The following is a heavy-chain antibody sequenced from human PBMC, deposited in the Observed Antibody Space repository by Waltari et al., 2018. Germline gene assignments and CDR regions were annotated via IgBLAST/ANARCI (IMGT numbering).Heavy chain of an antibody. Sequence: EVQLVESGGGLVQPGGSLRLSCAASGFTFSSYEMNWVRQAPGKGLEWVSSISSSSSYIYYADSVKGRFTITRDNAKNSLYLQMNSLRAEDTAVYYCARTTYEDYWGQGTLVTVSS. J-gene: IGHJ4*02. CDR1: GFTFSSYE. V-gene: IGHV3-48*03. D-gene: IGHD5-12*01. CDR2: ISSSSSYI. CDR3: ARTTYEDY.